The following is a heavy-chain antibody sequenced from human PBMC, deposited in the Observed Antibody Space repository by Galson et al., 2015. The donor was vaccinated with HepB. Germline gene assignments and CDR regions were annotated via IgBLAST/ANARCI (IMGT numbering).Heavy chain of an antibody. CDR2: IYYSGST. Sequence: ETLSLTCTVSGGSISSYYWSWIRQPPGKGLEWIGYIYYSGSTNYNPSLKSRVTISVDTSKNQFSLKLSSVTAADTAVYYCARDKGGVRRPFYYYYYGMDVWGQGTTVTVSS. D-gene: IGHD3-16*01. V-gene: IGHV4-59*01. J-gene: IGHJ6*02. CDR1: GGSISSYY. CDR3: ARDKGGVRRPFYYYYYGMDV.